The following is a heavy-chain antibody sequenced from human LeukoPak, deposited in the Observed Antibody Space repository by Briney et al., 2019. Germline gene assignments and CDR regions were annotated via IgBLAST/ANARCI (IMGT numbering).Heavy chain of an antibody. Sequence: GGSLILSCAASGFTFSSYAMSWVRQAPGKGLEWVSAISGSGGSTYYADSVKGRFTISRDNSKNTLYLQMNSLRAEDTAVYYCAKGPMVRGVMRYYGMDVWGQGTTVTVSS. V-gene: IGHV3-23*01. CDR1: GFTFSSYA. D-gene: IGHD3-10*01. CDR2: ISGSGGST. CDR3: AKGPMVRGVMRYYGMDV. J-gene: IGHJ6*01.